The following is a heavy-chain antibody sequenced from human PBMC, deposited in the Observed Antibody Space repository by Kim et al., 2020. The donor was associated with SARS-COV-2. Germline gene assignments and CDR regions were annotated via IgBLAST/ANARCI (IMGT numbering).Heavy chain of an antibody. D-gene: IGHD3-10*01. J-gene: IGHJ4*02. Sequence: YADSVKGRFTISRDNAKNTLYLQMNSLRAEDTAVYYCARGRYYGSGSYEYWGQGTLVTVSS. CDR3: ARGRYYGSGSYEY. V-gene: IGHV3-74*01.